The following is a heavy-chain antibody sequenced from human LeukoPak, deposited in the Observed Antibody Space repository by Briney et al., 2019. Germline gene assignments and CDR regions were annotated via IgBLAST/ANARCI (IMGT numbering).Heavy chain of an antibody. J-gene: IGHJ6*02. Sequence: SETLSLTCTVSGGSISSSSYYWGWIRQPPGKGLEWIGSIYCSGSTYYNPSLKSRVTISVDTSKNQFSLKLSSVTAADAAVYYCARPLGYSSGWYRYDYYYGMDVWGQGTTVTVSS. CDR1: GGSISSSSYY. V-gene: IGHV4-39*01. CDR2: IYCSGST. D-gene: IGHD6-19*01. CDR3: ARPLGYSSGWYRYDYYYGMDV.